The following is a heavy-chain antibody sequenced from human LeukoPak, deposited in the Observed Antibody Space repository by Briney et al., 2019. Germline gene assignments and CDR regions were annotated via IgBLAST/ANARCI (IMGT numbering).Heavy chain of an antibody. Sequence: PSETLSLTCTVSGGSISSYYWGWIRQPPGKGLEWIGSIYYRGSTNDNPSLKSRDTISVDTSKNQFSLKLTSVTAAGTAVYYCARRGHYYDTSGYYYFDYWGQGTLVTVSS. D-gene: IGHD3-22*01. CDR3: ARRGHYYDTSGYYYFDY. CDR2: IYYRGST. CDR1: GGSISSYY. J-gene: IGHJ4*02. V-gene: IGHV4-39*01.